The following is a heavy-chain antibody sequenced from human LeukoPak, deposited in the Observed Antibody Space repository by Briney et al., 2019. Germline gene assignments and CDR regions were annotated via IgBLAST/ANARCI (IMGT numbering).Heavy chain of an antibody. Sequence: SETLSLTCTVSGGSISSYYWSWIRQPAGKGLEWIGRIYTSGSTNYNPSLKSRVTISVDTSKNQFSLKLSSVTAADTAVYYCRIDIVVVPAAMMDVWGKGTTVTVSS. CDR3: RIDIVVVPAAMMDV. D-gene: IGHD2-2*01. J-gene: IGHJ6*04. V-gene: IGHV4-4*07. CDR2: IYTSGST. CDR1: GGSISSYY.